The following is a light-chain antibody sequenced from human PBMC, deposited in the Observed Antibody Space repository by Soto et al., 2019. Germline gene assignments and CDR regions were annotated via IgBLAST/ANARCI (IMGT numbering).Light chain of an antibody. CDR2: EVA. Sequence: QSALTQPASVSGSPGQSITISCTGTSSDVGSYDLVSWYQQYPGRAPKLMIYEVANRPSGVSDRFSGSKSGNTASLTILGLQAEDEADYYCRAYSVTNTLGVFGGGTKLTVL. J-gene: IGLJ3*02. V-gene: IGLV2-14*02. CDR3: RAYSVTNTLGV. CDR1: SSDVGSYDL.